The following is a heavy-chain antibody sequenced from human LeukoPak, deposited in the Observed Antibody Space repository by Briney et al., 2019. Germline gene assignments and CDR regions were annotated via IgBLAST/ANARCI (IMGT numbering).Heavy chain of an antibody. Sequence: ASVKVSCKASGYTFTGYYMHWVRQAPGQGLEWMGWINPNSGGTNYAQKFQGRVTMTRDTSISTAYMELSRLRSDDTAVYYCARDHGDFWSGYYTSWGQGTLVTVSS. CDR3: ARDHGDFWSGYYTS. D-gene: IGHD3-3*01. J-gene: IGHJ4*02. CDR1: GYTFTGYY. CDR2: INPNSGGT. V-gene: IGHV1-2*02.